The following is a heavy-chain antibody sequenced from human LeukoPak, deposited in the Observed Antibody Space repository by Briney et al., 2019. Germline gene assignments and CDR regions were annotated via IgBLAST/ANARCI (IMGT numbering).Heavy chain of an antibody. D-gene: IGHD6-13*01. CDR2: IYSGDRT. CDR1: GLSVRGSY. V-gene: IGHV3-53*01. J-gene: IGHJ4*02. Sequence: GGSLRLSCVASGLSVRGSYMSWVRQAPGKGLEWVSVIYSGDRTYYADSVKGRFTISRDASKNTLYLQMINLRADDTAMYYCTRDLTGTTWSENDYWGQGTLVTISS. CDR3: TRDLTGTTWSENDY.